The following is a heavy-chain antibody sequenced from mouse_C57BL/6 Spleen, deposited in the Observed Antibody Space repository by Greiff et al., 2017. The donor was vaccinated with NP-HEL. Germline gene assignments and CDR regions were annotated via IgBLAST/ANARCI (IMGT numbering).Heavy chain of an antibody. J-gene: IGHJ3*01. CDR1: GYTFTDYY. CDR2: INPNNGGT. D-gene: IGHD1-1*01. Sequence: EVQLQQSGPELVKPGASVKISCKASGYTFTDYYMNWVKQSHGKSLEWIGDINPNNGGTSYNQKFKGKATLTVDKSSSTAYMELRSRTSEDSAVYYCARPRYDYGSSYPLAYWGQGTLVTVSA. CDR3: ARPRYDYGSSYPLAY. V-gene: IGHV1-26*01.